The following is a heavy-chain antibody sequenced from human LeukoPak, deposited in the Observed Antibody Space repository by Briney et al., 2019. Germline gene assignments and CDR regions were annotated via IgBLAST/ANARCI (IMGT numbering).Heavy chain of an antibody. CDR1: GGSFSGYY. CDR3: ARKEAAAAYEYFQY. Sequence: SETLSLTCAVYGGSFSGYYWSWIRQPPGKGLEWIGEINHSGSTNYNPSPKSRVTMSVDKSRNQFSLKVTSVTAANTAFYYCARKEAAAAYEYFQYWGQGTLVAVSS. J-gene: IGHJ1*01. D-gene: IGHD6-25*01. CDR2: INHSGST. V-gene: IGHV4-34*01.